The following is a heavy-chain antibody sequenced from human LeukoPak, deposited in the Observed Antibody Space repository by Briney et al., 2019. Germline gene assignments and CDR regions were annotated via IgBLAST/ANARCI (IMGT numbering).Heavy chain of an antibody. V-gene: IGHV3-30*04. Sequence: SGGSLRLSCAASGFTFSSYEMNWVRQAPGKGLEWVAVISYDGSNKYYADSVKGRFTISRDNSKNTLYLQMNSLRAEDTAVYYCARDSAMAYWGQGTLVTVSS. CDR1: GFTFSSYE. CDR3: ARDSAMAY. J-gene: IGHJ4*02. D-gene: IGHD5-18*01. CDR2: ISYDGSNK.